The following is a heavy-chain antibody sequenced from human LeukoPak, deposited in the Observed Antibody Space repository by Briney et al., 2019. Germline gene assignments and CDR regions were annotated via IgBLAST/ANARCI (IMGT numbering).Heavy chain of an antibody. J-gene: IGHJ4*02. CDR2: IEQDGSDK. CDR1: GFTFSSYW. V-gene: IGHV3-7*03. CDR3: ARKMVVGSYFDY. Sequence: GVLRLSCAASGFTFSSYWMSWVRQAPGKGLEWVANIEQDGSDKYYVDSVKGRFTISRDNAKNSLYLQINSLRAEDTAVYYCARKMVVGSYFDYWGQGTPVTVSS. D-gene: IGHD2-15*01.